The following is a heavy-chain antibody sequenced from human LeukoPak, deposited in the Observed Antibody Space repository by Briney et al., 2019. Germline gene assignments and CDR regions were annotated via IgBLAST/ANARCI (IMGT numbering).Heavy chain of an antibody. J-gene: IGHJ6*02. CDR1: GGSISSYY. CDR2: IYYSGST. D-gene: IGHD3-22*01. CDR3: ARVVRTYYYDSSGYYGRDDYYYGMDV. V-gene: IGHV4-59*08. Sequence: SETLSLTCTGSGGSISSYYWSWIRQPPGKGLEWIGYIYYSGSTNYNPSLKSRVTISVDTSKNQFSLKLSSVTAADTAVYYCARVVRTYYYDSSGYYGRDDYYYGMDVWGQGTTVTVSS.